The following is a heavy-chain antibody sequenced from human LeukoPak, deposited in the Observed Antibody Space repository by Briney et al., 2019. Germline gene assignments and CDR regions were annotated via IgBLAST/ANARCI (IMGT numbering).Heavy chain of an antibody. D-gene: IGHD4-17*01. CDR2: IYSGGST. J-gene: IGHJ4*02. CDR3: AREHTTVTSLLDY. CDR1: GFTFSYYW. Sequence: RTGGSLRLSCAASGFTFSYYWMSWVRQAPGKGLEWVSVIYSGGSTYYADSVKGRFTISGDSSKNTMYLQMNSLRAEDTAVYYCAREHTTVTSLLDYWGQGTLVTVSS. V-gene: IGHV3-66*01.